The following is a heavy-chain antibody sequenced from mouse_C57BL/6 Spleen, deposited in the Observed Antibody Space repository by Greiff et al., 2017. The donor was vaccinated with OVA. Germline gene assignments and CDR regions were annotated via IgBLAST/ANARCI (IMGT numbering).Heavy chain of an antibody. J-gene: IGHJ4*01. CDR2: IDPNGGGT. Sequence: VKLQESGAELVKPGASVKLSCKASGYTFTSYWMHWVKQRPGRGLEWIGRIDPNGGGTKYNEKFKSKATLPVDKPSSTAYMQLSSLTSEDSAVYYCARRSEYDCYYAYAMDYWGQGTSVTVSS. CDR3: ARRSEYDCYYAYAMDY. CDR1: GYTFTSYW. V-gene: IGHV1-72*01. D-gene: IGHD2-3*01.